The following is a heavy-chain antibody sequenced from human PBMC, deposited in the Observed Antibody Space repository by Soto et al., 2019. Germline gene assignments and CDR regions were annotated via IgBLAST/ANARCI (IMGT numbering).Heavy chain of an antibody. CDR3: ARCFYDILTGYYTDYYGMDV. J-gene: IGHJ6*02. CDR1: GYTFTSYG. CDR2: ISAYNGNT. V-gene: IGHV1-18*01. D-gene: IGHD3-9*01. Sequence: QVQLVQSGAEVKKPGASVKVSCKASGYTFTSYGISWVRRAPGQGLEWMGWISAYNGNTNYAQKLQGRVTMTTDTSTSTAYMELRSLRSDDTAVYYCARCFYDILTGYYTDYYGMDVWGQGTTVTVSS.